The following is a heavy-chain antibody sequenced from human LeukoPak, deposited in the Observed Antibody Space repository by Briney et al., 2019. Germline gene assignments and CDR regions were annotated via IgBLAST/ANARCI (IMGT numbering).Heavy chain of an antibody. J-gene: IGHJ4*02. D-gene: IGHD6-13*01. Sequence: GESLKISCKGSGYSFTSYWIGWVRQMPGKGLEWMGIIYPGDSDTRYSPSFQGQVTISADKSISTAYLQWSSLKASDTAMYYCARRPGTVIAAAGTPEITDYWGQGTLVTVSS. V-gene: IGHV5-51*01. CDR3: ARRPGTVIAAAGTPEITDY. CDR2: IYPGDSDT. CDR1: GYSFTSYW.